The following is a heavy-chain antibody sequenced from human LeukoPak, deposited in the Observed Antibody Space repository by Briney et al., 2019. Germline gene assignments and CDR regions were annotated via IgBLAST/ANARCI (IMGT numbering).Heavy chain of an antibody. J-gene: IGHJ4*02. CDR2: INPNTGGT. D-gene: IGHD6-6*01. CDR1: GYTFTDYY. CDR3: ARDSRIASPSLGY. Sequence: ASVKVSCKASGYTFTDYYMQWVRQAPGQGLEWMGWINPNTGGTDYAQKFQGRVTMTRDTSISTAYMELSSLRSDDTAVYYCARDSRIASPSLGYWGQGTLVTVS. V-gene: IGHV1-2*02.